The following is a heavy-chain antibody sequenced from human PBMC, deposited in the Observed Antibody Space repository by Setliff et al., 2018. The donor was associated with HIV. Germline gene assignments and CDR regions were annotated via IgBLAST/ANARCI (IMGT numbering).Heavy chain of an antibody. CDR3: ASPFGAVAGTMDV. Sequence: SETLSLTCTVSDASISNYHWSWIRQPPGKGLEWIGYIYYSGSTYYNPSLKSRVTISVDTSKSQFSLRLTSVTAADTAVYYCASPFGAVAGTMDVWGKGTTVTVS. CDR2: IYYSGST. V-gene: IGHV4-59*08. CDR1: DASISNYH. J-gene: IGHJ6*03. D-gene: IGHD6-19*01.